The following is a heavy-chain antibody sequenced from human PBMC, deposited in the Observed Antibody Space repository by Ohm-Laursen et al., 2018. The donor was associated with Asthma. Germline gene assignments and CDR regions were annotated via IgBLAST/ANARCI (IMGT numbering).Heavy chain of an antibody. Sequence: SLRLSCTASGFTFSSYAMHWVRQAPGKGLEWVAVISYDGSNKYYADSVKGRFTISRDNSKNTLYLQMDSLRAEDTAVYYCAKLWQQPMYYFDYWGQGTLVTVSS. J-gene: IGHJ4*02. CDR3: AKLWQQPMYYFDY. V-gene: IGHV3-30-3*02. CDR1: GFTFSSYA. D-gene: IGHD6-13*01. CDR2: ISYDGSNK.